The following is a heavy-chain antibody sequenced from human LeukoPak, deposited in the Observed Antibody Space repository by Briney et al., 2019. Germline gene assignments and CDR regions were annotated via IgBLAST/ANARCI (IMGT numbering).Heavy chain of an antibody. D-gene: IGHD3-3*01. CDR1: GLTFSSYS. CDR2: ISSSSSYI. V-gene: IGHV3-21*01. CDR3: ASTNLEWLLSAYYYYMDV. Sequence: GGSLRLSCAASGLTFSSYSMNWVRQAPGKGLEWVSSISSSSSYIYYADSVKGRFTISRDNAKNSLYLQMNSLRAEDTAVYYCASTNLEWLLSAYYYYMDVWGKGTTVTVSS. J-gene: IGHJ6*03.